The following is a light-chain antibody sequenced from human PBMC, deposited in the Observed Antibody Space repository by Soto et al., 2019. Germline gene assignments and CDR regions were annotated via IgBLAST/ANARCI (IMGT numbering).Light chain of an antibody. Sequence: QSALIQPRSVSGSPGQSVTISCTGTTSDVGVYKYVSWYRQPPGKAPKLMIYDVITRPSGVPDRFSGSKSGNTASLTISGLQAEDEADYYCCSYAGDYTFVFGTGTKLTVL. V-gene: IGLV2-11*01. CDR3: CSYAGDYTFV. CDR2: DVI. J-gene: IGLJ1*01. CDR1: TSDVGVYKY.